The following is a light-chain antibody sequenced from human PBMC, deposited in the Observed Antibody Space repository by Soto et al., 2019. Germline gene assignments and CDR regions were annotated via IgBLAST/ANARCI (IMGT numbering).Light chain of an antibody. CDR3: QQYDNYPLT. CDR1: QSVRSW. J-gene: IGKJ4*01. CDR2: DAS. Sequence: DIQMTQSPSTLSASVGDRVTITCRASQSVRSWLAWYQQRPGKAPRFLIYDASTLGSGVPSRFSGSGSGTDFTLTISGLQPDDFATYYCQQYDNYPLTFGGGTKVEIK. V-gene: IGKV1-5*01.